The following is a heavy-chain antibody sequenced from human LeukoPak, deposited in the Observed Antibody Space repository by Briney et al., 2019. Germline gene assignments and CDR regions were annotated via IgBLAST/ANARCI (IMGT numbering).Heavy chain of an antibody. D-gene: IGHD3-3*01. CDR3: AREQALTIFGVSYNWFDP. CDR2: ISSSSSYI. V-gene: IGHV3-21*01. Sequence: PGGSLRLSCAASGFTFSSYSMNWVRQAPGKGLEWVSSISSSSSYIYYADSVKGRFTISRDNAKNSLYLQMNSLRAEDTAVYYCAREQALTIFGVSYNWFDPWGQGTLVTVSS. J-gene: IGHJ5*02. CDR1: GFTFSSYS.